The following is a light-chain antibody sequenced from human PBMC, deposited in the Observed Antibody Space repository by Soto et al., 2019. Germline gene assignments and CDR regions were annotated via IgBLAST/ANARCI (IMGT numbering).Light chain of an antibody. Sequence: QSVLTQPPSASGTPWQRVTIACSGSSSNIGSTTVKWYQQLPGTAPKLLIYNNNQRPSGVPDRFSGSKSGTSASLAISGLQSEDEADYYCAAWDDSLNGVVFGGGTKVTVL. CDR1: SSNIGSTT. J-gene: IGLJ3*02. CDR3: AAWDDSLNGVV. V-gene: IGLV1-44*01. CDR2: NNN.